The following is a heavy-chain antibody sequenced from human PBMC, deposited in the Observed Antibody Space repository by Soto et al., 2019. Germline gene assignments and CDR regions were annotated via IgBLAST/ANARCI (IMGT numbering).Heavy chain of an antibody. Sequence: SETLSLTCTVSGGSISSSSYYWGWIRQPPGKGLEWIGSGTTYYNPSLRSRVTISVDTSKGQFSLKLSSVTAADTAVYYCATCGGDTGSFDYWGQGTLVTVSS. V-gene: IGHV4-39*01. D-gene: IGHD2-21*01. CDR2: SGTT. CDR3: ATCGGDTGSFDY. CDR1: GGSISSSSYY. J-gene: IGHJ4*02.